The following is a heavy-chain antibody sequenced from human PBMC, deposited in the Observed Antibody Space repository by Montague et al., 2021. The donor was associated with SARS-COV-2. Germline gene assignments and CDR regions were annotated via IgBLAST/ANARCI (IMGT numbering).Heavy chain of an antibody. CDR2: IYHSGST. V-gene: IGHV4-38-2*02. Sequence: SETLSLTCSVSGDSIGSYHWGWIRQPPGKGLKWIGSIYHSGSTYYNPSLKSRVAISVDTSKNQFSLKLSSVTAADTAVYYCARDCYDYGSGSYQRWFDPWGQGTLVTVSS. CDR3: ARDCYDYGSGSYQRWFDP. J-gene: IGHJ5*02. CDR1: GDSIGSYH. D-gene: IGHD3-10*01.